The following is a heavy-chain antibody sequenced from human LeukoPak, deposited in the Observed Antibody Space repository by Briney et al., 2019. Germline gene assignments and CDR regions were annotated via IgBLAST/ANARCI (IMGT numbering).Heavy chain of an antibody. CDR3: ARGVHYYDSGGYTILFDY. D-gene: IGHD3-22*01. J-gene: IGHJ4*02. V-gene: IGHV1-8*01. Sequence: ASVKVSCKASGYTFTSYDINWVRQAPGQGLEWMGWMIPNSGKTSYAQKFQGRVTMTRNTSISTAYMELSSLRAEDRAVYDCARGVHYYDSGGYTILFDYWGQGTLVTVFS. CDR1: GYTFTSYD. CDR2: MIPNSGKT.